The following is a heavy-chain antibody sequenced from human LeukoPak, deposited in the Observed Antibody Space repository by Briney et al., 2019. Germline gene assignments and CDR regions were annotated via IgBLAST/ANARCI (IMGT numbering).Heavy chain of an antibody. D-gene: IGHD2/OR15-2a*01. V-gene: IGHV4-59*02. CDR3: ARVRVGGTFYYFDY. J-gene: IGHJ4*02. Sequence: SETLSLTCTVSGASVSSYYWSWIRRPPGKGLEWIGYIYYSGNTNYNPSLDSRATLSVDTSKNQFSLRLTSVTAADTAVYYCARVRVGGTFYYFDYWGQGTLVTVSS. CDR2: IYYSGNT. CDR1: GASVSSYY.